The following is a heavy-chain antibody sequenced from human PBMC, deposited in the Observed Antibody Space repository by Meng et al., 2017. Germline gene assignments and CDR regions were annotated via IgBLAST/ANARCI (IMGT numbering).Heavy chain of an antibody. CDR2: ISYDGSNK. D-gene: IGHD1-26*01. CDR3: ARQWGSFDI. CDR1: GFTFSSYA. V-gene: IGHV3-30*01. Sequence: QVQLVGSGGGVVQPGSSLRLSCAASGFTFSSYAMHWVRQAPGKGLEWVAVISYDGSNKYYADSVKGRFTISRDNSKNTLYLQMNSLRAEDTAVYYCARQWGSFDIWGQGTMVTVAS. J-gene: IGHJ3*02.